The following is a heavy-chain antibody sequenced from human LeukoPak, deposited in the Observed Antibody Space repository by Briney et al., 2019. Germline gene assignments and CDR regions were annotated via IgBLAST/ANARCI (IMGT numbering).Heavy chain of an antibody. V-gene: IGHV3-21*01. Sequence: PGGSLRLSCAASGFTFSSYSTNWVRQAPGKGLEWVSSISSSSSYIYYADSVKGRFTISRDNAKNSLYLQMNSLRAEDTAVYYCARDPGYCSGGSCYWGQGTLVTVSS. CDR3: ARDPGYCSGGSCY. CDR2: ISSSSSYI. J-gene: IGHJ4*02. CDR1: GFTFSSYS. D-gene: IGHD2-15*01.